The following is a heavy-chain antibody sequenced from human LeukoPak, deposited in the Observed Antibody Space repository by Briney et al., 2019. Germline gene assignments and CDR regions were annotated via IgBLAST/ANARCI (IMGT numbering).Heavy chain of an antibody. V-gene: IGHV3-74*01. CDR3: AKDSGGTYFYYYYYMDV. J-gene: IGHJ6*03. CDR2: IYGDGSST. CDR1: GFTFSTSW. D-gene: IGHD1-26*01. Sequence: QPGGSLRLSCAASGFTFSTSWMHWVRQAPGKGLVWVSLIYGDGSSTTYADSVKGRFTVSRDNSKNTLYLHMNSLRAEDTAIYYCAKDSGGTYFYYYYYMDVWGKGTTVTVSS.